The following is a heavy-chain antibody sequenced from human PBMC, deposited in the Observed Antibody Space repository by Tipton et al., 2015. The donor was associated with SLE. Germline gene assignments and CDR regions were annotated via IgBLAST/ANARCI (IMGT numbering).Heavy chain of an antibody. J-gene: IGHJ3*02. CDR1: GFTFSSYE. Sequence: GSLRLSCAASGFTFSSYEMNWVRQAPGKGLEWVSYISSSGSTIYYADSVKGRFTISRDNAKNSLYLQMNSLRAEDTAVYYCAFLVTHDAFDIWGQGTMVTVSS. V-gene: IGHV3-48*03. CDR3: AFLVTHDAFDI. CDR2: ISSSGSTI. D-gene: IGHD3-3*01.